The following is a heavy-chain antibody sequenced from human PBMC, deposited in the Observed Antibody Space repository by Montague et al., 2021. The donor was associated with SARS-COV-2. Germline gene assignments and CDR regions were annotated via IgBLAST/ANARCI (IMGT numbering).Heavy chain of an antibody. CDR1: GDSIRNSDYS. V-gene: IGHV4-39*01. CDR2: IYNGGTT. CDR3: ATRTRYPQNDFGF. J-gene: IGHJ4*02. Sequence: SETRSLTCTVSGDSIRNSDYSWGWVRQPPGKGLEWIGNIYNGGTTFYNPSLKSRVTIFVDTSKNQFSLKLSSVTAADTAVYYCATRTRYPQNDFGFWGQGTLVTVSS. D-gene: IGHD2-15*01.